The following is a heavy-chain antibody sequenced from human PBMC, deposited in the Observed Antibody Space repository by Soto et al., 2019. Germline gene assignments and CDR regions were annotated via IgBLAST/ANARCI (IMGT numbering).Heavy chain of an antibody. D-gene: IGHD3-10*01. CDR2: ISNSGTT. CDR1: GDSISSSSSY. Sequence: PSETLSLTCTVSGDSISSSSSYWGWIRQPPGKGLEWIAIISNSGTTYYTPPLKSRLTISVDTSKNQFSLNLASVTAADTAIYYCARRNYPYYFDYWGQGTLVTVSS. V-gene: IGHV4-39*01. CDR3: ARRNYPYYFDY. J-gene: IGHJ4*02.